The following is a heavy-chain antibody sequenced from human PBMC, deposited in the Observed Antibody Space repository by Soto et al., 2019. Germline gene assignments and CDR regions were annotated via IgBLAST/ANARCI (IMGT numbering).Heavy chain of an antibody. V-gene: IGHV1-18*04. J-gene: IGHJ6*02. CDR1: GYTFTSYG. D-gene: IGHD4-4*01. Sequence: QVPLVQSGAEVKKPGASVKVSCKASGYTFTSYGISWVRQAPGQGLEWMGWISAYNGNTNYAQKLQGRVTMTTDTSTSTAYMELRSLRSDDTAVYYCARDRERGPTTVTNAYYYYGMDVWGQGTTVTVSS. CDR2: ISAYNGNT. CDR3: ARDRERGPTTVTNAYYYYGMDV.